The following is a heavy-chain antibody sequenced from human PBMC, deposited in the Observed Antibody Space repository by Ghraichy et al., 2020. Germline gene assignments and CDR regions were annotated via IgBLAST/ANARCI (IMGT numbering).Heavy chain of an antibody. Sequence: GESLNISCAASGFIFRDYAMNWVRQAPGKGLEWVANIKKEGSEKYYVDSVKGRFTISRDNAKNSLYLQMNSLRAEDTAVYYCARDLGGGWYFDYWGQGALVTVSS. J-gene: IGHJ4*02. CDR1: GFIFRDYA. D-gene: IGHD6-19*01. V-gene: IGHV3-7*01. CDR2: IKKEGSEK. CDR3: ARDLGGGWYFDY.